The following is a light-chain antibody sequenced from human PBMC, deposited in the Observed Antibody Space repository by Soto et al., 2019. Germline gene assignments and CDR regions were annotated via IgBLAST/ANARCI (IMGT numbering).Light chain of an antibody. CDR2: DAS. CDR1: QSVSSY. V-gene: IGKV3-11*01. Sequence: EIVLTQSPATLSLSPGERATLSCRASQSVSSYLAWYQQKPGQAPRLLIYDASNRATAIPAGFSGSGSGTDFTLTISSLEPEDFAVYYCQHRSNWPSITFGQGTRLEIK. J-gene: IGKJ5*01. CDR3: QHRSNWPSIT.